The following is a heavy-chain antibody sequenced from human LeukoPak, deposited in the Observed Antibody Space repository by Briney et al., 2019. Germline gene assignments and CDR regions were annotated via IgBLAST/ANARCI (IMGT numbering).Heavy chain of an antibody. CDR3: AKNPRGYNYGLIDY. CDR2: IGGGGRNT. J-gene: IGHJ4*02. D-gene: IGHD5-18*01. Sequence: GGSLTLSCAASGFTFSNYAMNWVRQAPGKGLEWVSTIGGGGRNTYYADSVKGRFTISRDNSKNTLYLRMNSLRAEDTAVYYCAKNPRGYNYGLIDYWGQGNLVTVSS. CDR1: GFTFSNYA. V-gene: IGHV3-23*01.